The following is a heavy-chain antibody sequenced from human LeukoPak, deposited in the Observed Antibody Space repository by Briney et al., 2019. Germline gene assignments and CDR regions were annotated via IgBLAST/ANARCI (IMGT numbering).Heavy chain of an antibody. Sequence: ASVKVSCKASGYTFTSYGISWVRQAPGQGLEWMGWISAYNGNTNYAQKLQGGVTMTTDTSTSTAYMELRSLRSDDTAVYYCARYGARVGATTWDPWGQGTLVTVSS. CDR3: ARYGARVGATTWDP. D-gene: IGHD1-26*01. CDR1: GYTFTSYG. J-gene: IGHJ5*02. V-gene: IGHV1-18*01. CDR2: ISAYNGNT.